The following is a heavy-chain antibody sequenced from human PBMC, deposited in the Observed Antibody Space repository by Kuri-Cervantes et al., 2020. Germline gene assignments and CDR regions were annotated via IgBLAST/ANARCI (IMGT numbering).Heavy chain of an antibody. V-gene: IGHV4-38-2*01. CDR3: ARISGDTKNFDY. D-gene: IGHD3-10*01. J-gene: IGHJ4*02. CDR1: GYSISSGYY. Sequence: SETLSLTCAVSGYSISSGYYWGWIRQPPGKGLEWIGNIYHTGNTYYNPSLKSRVTISVDTSKNQFSLKLSSVTAAHTAVYYCARISGDTKNFDYWGQGTLVTVSS. CDR2: IYHTGNT.